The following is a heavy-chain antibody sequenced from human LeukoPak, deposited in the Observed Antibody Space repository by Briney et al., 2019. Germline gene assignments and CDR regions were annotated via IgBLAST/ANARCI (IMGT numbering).Heavy chain of an antibody. CDR1: GYTFSRLA. V-gene: IGHV3-23*01. J-gene: IGHJ4*02. D-gene: IGHD3-22*01. Sequence: EASVKVSCKASGYTFSRLAMTWVRQAPGKGLEWVSTISASGPYYADAVRGRFTISRDNSRNTLSLQMDSLRAEDTAVYYCAKDHESDGYPCLDHWGLGTLVTVSS. CDR2: ISASGP. CDR3: AKDHESDGYPCLDH.